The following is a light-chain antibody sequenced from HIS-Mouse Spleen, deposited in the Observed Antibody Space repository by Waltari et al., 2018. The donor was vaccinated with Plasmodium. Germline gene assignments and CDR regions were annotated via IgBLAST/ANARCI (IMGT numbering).Light chain of an antibody. CDR2: KAS. V-gene: IGKV1-5*03. Sequence: DIQMTQSPSTLSASVGARATITCRASQSISSRSAWYQQKPGKAPKLLIYKASSLESGVPSRVSGSGSGTEFTLTISSLQPDDFATYYCQQYNSYSWTFGQGTKVEIK. J-gene: IGKJ1*01. CDR3: QQYNSYSWT. CDR1: QSISSR.